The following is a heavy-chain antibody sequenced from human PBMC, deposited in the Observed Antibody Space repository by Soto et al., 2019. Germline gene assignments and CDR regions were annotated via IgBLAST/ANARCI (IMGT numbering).Heavy chain of an antibody. J-gene: IGHJ6*02. V-gene: IGHV1-18*01. CDR1: GYTFTSYD. CDR3: AKNGQPPYYYYGMDV. Sequence: ASVKVSCKASGYTFTSYDINWVRQAPGQGLEWMGWISGYNGDTKYAQKVQGRVTMTIDTSTYTAHMELRSLTSDDTAIYYCAKNGQPPYYYYGMDVWGQGTTVTVSS. CDR2: ISGYNGDT. D-gene: IGHD2-8*01.